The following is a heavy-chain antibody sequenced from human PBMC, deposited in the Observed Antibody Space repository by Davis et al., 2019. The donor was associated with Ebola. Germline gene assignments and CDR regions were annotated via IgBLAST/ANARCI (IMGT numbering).Heavy chain of an antibody. J-gene: IGHJ6*03. CDR3: ARDPRITTPHYYYYMDV. D-gene: IGHD3-10*01. Sequence: SVKVSCKASGGTFSSYAISWVRQAPGQGLEWMGGIIPIFGTANYAQKFQGRVTITADESTSTAYMELRSLRSDDTAVYYCARDPRITTPHYYYYMDVWGKGTTVTVSS. V-gene: IGHV1-69*13. CDR2: IIPIFGTA. CDR1: GGTFSSYA.